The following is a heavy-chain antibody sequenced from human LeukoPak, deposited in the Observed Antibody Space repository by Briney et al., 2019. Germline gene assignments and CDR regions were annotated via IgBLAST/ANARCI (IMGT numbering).Heavy chain of an antibody. CDR1: GYTFISYG. D-gene: IGHD3-3*01. Sequence: ASVKVSCKASGYTFISYGITWVRQAPGQGLEWLGWISAYNGNIDYAQKLQGRVTLTTDTSTSTAYMEVRRLRSDDTAVYYCASMSGYYPSYYFDYWGQGTLVTVSS. CDR3: ASMSGYYPSYYFDY. CDR2: ISAYNGNI. J-gene: IGHJ4*02. V-gene: IGHV1-18*01.